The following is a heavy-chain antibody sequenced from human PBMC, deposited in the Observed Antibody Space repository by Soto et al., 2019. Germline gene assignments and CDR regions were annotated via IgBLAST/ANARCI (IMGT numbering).Heavy chain of an antibody. Sequence: GGSLRLSCAASGFTFSSYDMNWARQAPGKGLEWVSYISSGSSTIYYADSVKGRFTISRDNAKSSLYLQMNSLRAEDTAVYYCARGSVAGHFDYWGQGTLVTVSS. D-gene: IGHD6-19*01. CDR1: GFTFSSYD. CDR3: ARGSVAGHFDY. CDR2: ISSGSSTI. V-gene: IGHV3-48*01. J-gene: IGHJ4*02.